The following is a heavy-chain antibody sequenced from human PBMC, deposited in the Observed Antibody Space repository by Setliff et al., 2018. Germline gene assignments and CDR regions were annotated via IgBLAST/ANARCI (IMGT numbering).Heavy chain of an antibody. CDR2: INPASGNT. J-gene: IGHJ4*02. CDR3: ARRVSYDSSGYPLGY. CDR1: GYTFISYA. Sequence: GASVKVSCKASGYTFISYALHWVRQAPGQRLQWMGWINPASGNTKYSQEFQGRVTMTSDTSTNTVYMDLSSLTSEDTAVYFCARRVSYDSSGYPLGYWGQGTLVTVSS. D-gene: IGHD3-22*01. V-gene: IGHV1-3*03.